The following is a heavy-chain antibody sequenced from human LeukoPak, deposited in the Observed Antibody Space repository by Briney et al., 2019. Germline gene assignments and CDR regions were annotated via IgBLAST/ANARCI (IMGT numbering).Heavy chain of an antibody. J-gene: IGHJ4*02. D-gene: IGHD3-22*01. CDR3: AGGLGPYYYDSSGYSV. CDR1: GGTFSSYA. Sequence: GASVKVSCKASGGTFSSYAISWVRQAPGQGLEWMGGIIPIFGTVNYAQKFQGRVTITADESTSTAYMELSSLRSEDTAVYYCAGGLGPYYYDSSGYSVWGQGTLVTVSS. V-gene: IGHV1-69*13. CDR2: IIPIFGTV.